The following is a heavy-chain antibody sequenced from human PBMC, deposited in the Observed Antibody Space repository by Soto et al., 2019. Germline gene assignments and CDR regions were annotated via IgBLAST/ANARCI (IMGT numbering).Heavy chain of an antibody. D-gene: IGHD6-13*01. Sequence: QLQLQESGPGLVKPSETLSLTCTVSGGSISSSSYYWGWIRQPPGKGLEWIGSIYYSGSTYYNPSLKSRVTISVDTSKNQFSLKLSSVTAADTAVYYCARHYWEQQTNINWFDPWGQGTLVTVSS. J-gene: IGHJ5*02. CDR3: ARHYWEQQTNINWFDP. V-gene: IGHV4-39*01. CDR1: GGSISSSSYY. CDR2: IYYSGST.